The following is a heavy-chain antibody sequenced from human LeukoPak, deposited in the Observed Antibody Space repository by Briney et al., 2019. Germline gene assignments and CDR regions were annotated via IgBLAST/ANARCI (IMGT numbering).Heavy chain of an antibody. CDR1: GYTFTGYF. D-gene: IGHD6-6*01. CDR2: INPNSGGT. V-gene: IGHV1-2*02. CDR3: ARRGAEYTTSSHGWFDP. J-gene: IGHJ5*02. Sequence: ASVKVSCKSSGYTFTGYFIHWVRQAPGQGFEWMGWINPNSGGTNYAQNFQGRVTMTRDTSISTTYMELTRLTSDDTAVYYCARRGAEYTTSSHGWFDPWGQGTLVIVSS.